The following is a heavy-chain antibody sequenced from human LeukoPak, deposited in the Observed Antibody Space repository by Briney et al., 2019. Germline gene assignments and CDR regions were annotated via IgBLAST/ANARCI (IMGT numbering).Heavy chain of an antibody. CDR1: GFTFSNYE. D-gene: IGHD6-19*01. J-gene: IGHJ5*02. CDR3: ARDRITVTGSTWFDP. Sequence: GGSLRLSCAASGFTFSNYEMNWVRQAPGKGREWLSYITSSGTTIYYADSVKGRFTISRDNAKNSLYLQMNSLTAEDTAVYYCARDRITVTGSTWFDPWGQGTLVTVSS. V-gene: IGHV3-48*03. CDR2: ITSSGTTI.